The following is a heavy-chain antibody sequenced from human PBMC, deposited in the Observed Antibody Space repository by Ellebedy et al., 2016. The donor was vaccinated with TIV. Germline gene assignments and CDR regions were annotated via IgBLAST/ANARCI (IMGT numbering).Heavy chain of an antibody. J-gene: IGHJ5*02. V-gene: IGHV4-39*07. CDR3: ARSGLPAAADVWFDP. D-gene: IGHD2-2*01. Sequence: SETLSLTCTVSGASISTSSFYGGWIRQPPGKGLEWIGSIYYTGNTYYNPSLKSRVTVSVDTPKNQFSLTLKSMTAADTAVYYCARSGLPAAADVWFDPWGQGTLVTVSS. CDR2: IYYTGNT. CDR1: GASISTSSFY.